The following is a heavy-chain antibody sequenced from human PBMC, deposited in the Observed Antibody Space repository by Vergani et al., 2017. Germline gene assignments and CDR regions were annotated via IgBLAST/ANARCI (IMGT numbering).Heavy chain of an antibody. D-gene: IGHD4-11*01. V-gene: IGHV3-21*01. CDR3: AREYLRVTTFNDAFDI. Sequence: EVQLVESGGGLVKPGGSLRLSCEASGFTLSSYSMNWVRQAPGKGLEWVPSISSISSYIYYADAVKGRFTISRDNAKNSLYLQMNSLRAEDTALYYCAREYLRVTTFNDAFDIWGQGTMVTVSS. CDR1: GFTLSSYS. J-gene: IGHJ3*02. CDR2: ISSISSYI.